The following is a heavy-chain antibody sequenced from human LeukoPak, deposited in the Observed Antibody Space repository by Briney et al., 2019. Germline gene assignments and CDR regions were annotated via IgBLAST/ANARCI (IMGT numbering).Heavy chain of an antibody. CDR2: ISSSSSYT. CDR3: ARDPYSSTWSYGMDV. D-gene: IGHD6-6*01. Sequence: GGSLRLSCAASGFTFSDYYMSWIRQAPGKGLEWVSYISSSSSYTDYADSVKGRFTISRDNAKNSLNLQMNSLRAEDTAVYYCARDPYSSTWSYGMDVWGQGTTVTVSS. V-gene: IGHV3-11*05. J-gene: IGHJ6*02. CDR1: GFTFSDYY.